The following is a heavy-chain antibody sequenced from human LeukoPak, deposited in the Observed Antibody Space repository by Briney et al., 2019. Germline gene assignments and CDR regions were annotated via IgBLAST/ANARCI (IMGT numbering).Heavy chain of an antibody. CDR3: ARGPPSSSWVWFDP. CDR1: GGSFSGYY. D-gene: IGHD6-13*01. CDR2: INHSGST. J-gene: IGHJ5*02. Sequence: SETLSLTCAAYGGSFSGYYWSWIRQPPGKGLEWIGEINHSGSTNYNPSLKSRVTISVDTSKNQFSLKLSSVTAADTAVYYCARGPPSSSWVWFDPWGQGTLVTVPS. V-gene: IGHV4-34*01.